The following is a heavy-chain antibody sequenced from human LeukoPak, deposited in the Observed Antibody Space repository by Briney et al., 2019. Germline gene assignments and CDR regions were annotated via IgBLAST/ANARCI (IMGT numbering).Heavy chain of an antibody. Sequence: GGSLRLSCAASGFTFSSYSMNWVRQAPGKGLEWVSSISSSSSYIYYADSVKGRFTISRDNAKNTLYLQMNSLRAEDTAVYYCARALRIYYYFDYWGQGTLVTVSS. D-gene: IGHD1-26*01. CDR3: ARALRIYYYFDY. J-gene: IGHJ4*02. CDR2: ISSSSSYI. CDR1: GFTFSSYS. V-gene: IGHV3-21*04.